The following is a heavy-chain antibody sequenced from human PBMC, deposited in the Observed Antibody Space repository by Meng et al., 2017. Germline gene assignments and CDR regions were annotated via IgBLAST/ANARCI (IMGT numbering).Heavy chain of an antibody. CDR1: GYTFTNYS. V-gene: IGHV1-3*01. CDR3: AREPGSSGWNYFDS. D-gene: IGHD6-19*01. Sequence: QAPVGESGAEGEKPGAAVKVPRKASGYTFTNYSMHWVGQAPGQRLEWMGWINAGNANTKYSQQFQDRVTMTMDTSASKAYMELSSLRSEDTAMYYCAREPGSSGWNYFDSWGQGTLVTVS. CDR2: INAGNANT. J-gene: IGHJ4*02.